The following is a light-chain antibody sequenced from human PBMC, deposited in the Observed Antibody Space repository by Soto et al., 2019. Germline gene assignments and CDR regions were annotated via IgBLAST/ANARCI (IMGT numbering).Light chain of an antibody. J-gene: IGKJ4*01. V-gene: IGKV3-11*01. CDR2: DAS. Sequence: EIVLTQSPATVSLSPGERATLSCRASQSVGTTLAWYQQKAGQAPRLLINDASNRATAIPARFSGSGSGTDFPLTISSLAPEDFAVYYCQQRQAWPLTFGGGTKVEI. CDR3: QQRQAWPLT. CDR1: QSVGTT.